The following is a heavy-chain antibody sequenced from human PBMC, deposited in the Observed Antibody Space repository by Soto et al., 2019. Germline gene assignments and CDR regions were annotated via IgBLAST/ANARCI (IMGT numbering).Heavy chain of an antibody. CDR1: GFDFSTFS. CDR2: MSGSASTI. V-gene: IGHV3-23*01. D-gene: IGHD2-2*01. Sequence: PXESLSLSCAASGFDFSTFSMSWVGQAPGKGLEWVSGMSGSASTIYYADSVKGRFTISRDNPKRTLYLQMTSLRVDDTAVYYCAKDKGCNRTGCPGADWFDPWGQGTLVTVSS. J-gene: IGHJ5*02. CDR3: AKDKGCNRTGCPGADWFDP.